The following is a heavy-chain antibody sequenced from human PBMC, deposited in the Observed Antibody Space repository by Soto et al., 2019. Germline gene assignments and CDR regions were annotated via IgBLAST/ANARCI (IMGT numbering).Heavy chain of an antibody. CDR1: GFTFSGSA. D-gene: IGHD2-15*01. V-gene: IGHV3-73*01. CDR2: IRSKADSYAT. Sequence: GGSLRLSCAASGFTFSGSAMHWVRQASGKGLEWVGRIRSKADSYATSYAASVKGRFTISRDDSKNTAYLQVNSLKTEDTAVYYCTSSGLGYCSGGSCYGWGQGTLVTVSS. CDR3: TSSGLGYCSGGSCYG. J-gene: IGHJ4*02.